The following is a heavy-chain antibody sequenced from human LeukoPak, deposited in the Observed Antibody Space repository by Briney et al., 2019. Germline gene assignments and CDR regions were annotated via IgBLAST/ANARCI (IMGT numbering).Heavy chain of an antibody. Sequence: GGSLRLSCAASGFTFSSYEMNWVRQAPGKGLEWVSYISSSGSTIYYADSVKGRFTISRDNAKNSLYLQMNSLTAEDTAVYYCARDGGTSTPFDYWGQGTLVTVSS. CDR3: ARDGGTSTPFDY. D-gene: IGHD2-15*01. CDR1: GFTFSSYE. CDR2: ISSSGSTI. V-gene: IGHV3-48*03. J-gene: IGHJ4*02.